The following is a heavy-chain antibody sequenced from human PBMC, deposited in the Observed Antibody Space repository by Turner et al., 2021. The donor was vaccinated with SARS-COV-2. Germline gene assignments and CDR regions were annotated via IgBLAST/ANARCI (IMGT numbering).Heavy chain of an antibody. CDR1: GYTFTSYD. CDR3: ARDRIAAAGTGWFDP. Sequence: QVPQVQAGAGVKQPGASLQVSCKAPGYTFTSYDISWVRQAPGQGLEWMGWISDYNGNTNYAQKLQGRVTMTTDTSTSTAYMELRSLRSDDTAVYYCARDRIAAAGTGWFDPWGQGTLVTVSS. CDR2: ISDYNGNT. J-gene: IGHJ5*02. V-gene: IGHV1-18*01. D-gene: IGHD6-13*01.